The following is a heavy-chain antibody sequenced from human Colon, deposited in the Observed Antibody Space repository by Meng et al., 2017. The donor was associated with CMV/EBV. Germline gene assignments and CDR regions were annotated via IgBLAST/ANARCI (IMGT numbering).Heavy chain of an antibody. Sequence: QVPVQQWGAGLLKPSETLSLTCAVYGGSFSGYYWSWIRQPPGKGLEWIGEINHSGSTNYNPSLKSRVTISVDTSKNQFSLKLSSVTAADTAVYYCASILFAAAAGGWGGYWGQGTLVTVSS. D-gene: IGHD6-13*01. CDR1: GGSFSGYY. J-gene: IGHJ4*02. V-gene: IGHV4-34*01. CDR2: INHSGST. CDR3: ASILFAAAAGGWGGY.